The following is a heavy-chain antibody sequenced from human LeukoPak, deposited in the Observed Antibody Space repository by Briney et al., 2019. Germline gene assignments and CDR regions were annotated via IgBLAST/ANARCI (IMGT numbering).Heavy chain of an antibody. CDR3: ARYVLTARFDC. CDR2: MRQDGSET. Sequence: PGGSLRLSCAASGFTFSSYWMSWVRQAPGKRLEWVATMRQDGSETYYVDSVKGRFTISRDNAKNSVYLQMNSLRAEDTAVYYCARYVLTARFDCWGQGTLVTVSS. D-gene: IGHD6-6*01. CDR1: GFTFSSYW. J-gene: IGHJ4*02. V-gene: IGHV3-7*01.